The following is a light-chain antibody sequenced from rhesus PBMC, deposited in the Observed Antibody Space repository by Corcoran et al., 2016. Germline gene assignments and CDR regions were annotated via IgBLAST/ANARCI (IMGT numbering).Light chain of an antibody. CDR2: GAC. Sequence: IVMTQSPATLSLSPGERATLSRRASQNVCTCLAWYQQKPGQSPRLLIYGACTRATGLPDRFSGSGSGTDFTLPISGLEAEDFAFYFCQETSNLWTFGQGTEVELK. CDR3: QETSNLWT. J-gene: IGKJ1*01. V-gene: IGKV3-31*02. CDR1: QNVCTC.